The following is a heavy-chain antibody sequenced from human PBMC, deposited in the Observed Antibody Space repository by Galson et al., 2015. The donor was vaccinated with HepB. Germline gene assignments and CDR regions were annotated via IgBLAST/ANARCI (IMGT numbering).Heavy chain of an antibody. V-gene: IGHV3-48*01. CDR2: ISSSSSTI. CDR1: GFTFSSYS. CDR3: ARDLAYCGGDCH. D-gene: IGHD2-21*02. J-gene: IGHJ4*02. Sequence: SLRLSCAASGFTFSSYSMNWVRQAPGKGLEWVSYISSSSSTIYYADSVKGRFTISRGNAKNSLYLQMNSLRAEDTAVYYCARDLAYCGGDCHWGQGTLVTVSS.